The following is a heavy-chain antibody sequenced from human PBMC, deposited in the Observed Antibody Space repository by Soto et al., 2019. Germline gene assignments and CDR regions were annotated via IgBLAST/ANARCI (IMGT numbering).Heavy chain of an antibody. V-gene: IGHV3-23*01. J-gene: IGHJ6*02. CDR2: ISGSGGST. D-gene: IGHD1-1*01. CDR3: AKGDELERRRGTYYYYYGMDV. CDR1: GFTFSSYA. Sequence: EVQLLESGGGLVQPGGSLRLSCAASGFTFSSYAMSWVRQAPGKGLEWVSAISGSGGSTYYADSVKGRFTISRDNSKNTLYLQMNSLRAEDTAVYYCAKGDELERRRGTYYYYYGMDVWGQGTTVTVSS.